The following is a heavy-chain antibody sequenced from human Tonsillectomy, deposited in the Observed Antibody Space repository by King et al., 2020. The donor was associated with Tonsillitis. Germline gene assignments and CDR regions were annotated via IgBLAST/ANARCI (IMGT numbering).Heavy chain of an antibody. V-gene: IGHV4-31*03. CDR3: ARDLGHSSSSDPRGYFDY. CDR2: IYYSGST. Sequence: VPLQESGPGLVKPSQTLSLTCTVSGGSISSGGYYWSWIRQHPGKGLEWIGYIYYSGSTYYNPSLKSRVTISVDTSKNQFSLKLSSVTAADTAVYYCARDLGHSSSSDPRGYFDYWGQGTLVTVSS. D-gene: IGHD6-6*01. J-gene: IGHJ4*02. CDR1: GGSISSGGYY.